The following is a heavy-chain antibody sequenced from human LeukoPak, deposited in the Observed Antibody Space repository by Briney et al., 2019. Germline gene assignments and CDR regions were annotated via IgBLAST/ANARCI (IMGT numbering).Heavy chain of an antibody. D-gene: IGHD2-15*01. CDR2: IYSDRSS. CDR1: GFTVSGSY. CDR3: ARDSAFSSYSY. J-gene: IGHJ4*02. V-gene: IGHV3-53*01. Sequence: GGSLRLSCSASGFTVSGSYMSWVRQAPGKGLEWVAIIYSDRSSYYAVPVRGRFTISRDDSKNTLLLQVDSLRVEDTAIYYCARDSAFSSYSYWGQGALVTVSS.